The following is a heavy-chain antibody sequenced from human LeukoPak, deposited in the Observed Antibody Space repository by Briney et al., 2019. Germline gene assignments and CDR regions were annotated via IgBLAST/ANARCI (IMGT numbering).Heavy chain of an antibody. Sequence: GGSLRLSCAASGFTFSSYWMSWVRQAPGKGLEWVANIKQDGSEKYYVDSVKGRFTISRDNAKNSLYLQMNSLRAEDTAVYYCARLTRGYYSQYYWFDPWGQGTLVTVSS. CDR2: IKQDGSEK. V-gene: IGHV3-7*01. J-gene: IGHJ5*01. CDR3: ARLTRGYYSQYYWFDP. D-gene: IGHD2-15*01. CDR1: GFTFSSYW.